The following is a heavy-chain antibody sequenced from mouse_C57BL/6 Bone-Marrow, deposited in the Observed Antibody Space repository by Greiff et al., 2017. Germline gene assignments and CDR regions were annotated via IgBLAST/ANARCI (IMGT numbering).Heavy chain of an antibody. CDR2: IDPEDGDT. Sequence: EVMLVESGAELVRPGASVKLSCTASGFNIKDYYMHWVKQRPEQGLEWIGRIDPEDGDTEYAPKFQGKATMTADTSSNTAYLQLSSLTSEDTAVYYCTRDYDEYYYAMDYCGQGTSVTVSS. J-gene: IGHJ4*01. CDR1: GFNIKDYY. CDR3: TRDYDEYYYAMDY. D-gene: IGHD2-4*01. V-gene: IGHV14-1*01.